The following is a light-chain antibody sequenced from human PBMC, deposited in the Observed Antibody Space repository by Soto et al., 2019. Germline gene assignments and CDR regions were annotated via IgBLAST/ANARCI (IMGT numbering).Light chain of an antibody. CDR1: SSDVGAYIS. CDR3: CSYAGSYTWV. Sequence: QSALTQPRSVSGSPGQSVTISCTGTSSDVGAYISVSWYQQHPGRAPKVMIYDVSKRPSGVPDRFSASKSGNTASLTISGLQAEDEAGYYCCSYAGSYTWVFGGGTKLTVL. CDR2: DVS. J-gene: IGLJ3*02. V-gene: IGLV2-11*01.